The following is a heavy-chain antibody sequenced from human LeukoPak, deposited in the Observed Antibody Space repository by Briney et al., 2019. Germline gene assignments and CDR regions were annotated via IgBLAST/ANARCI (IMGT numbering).Heavy chain of an antibody. V-gene: IGHV3-30*02. CDR3: AKGAQVLRYFDWSFDL. CDR1: GFTFSRFG. CDR2: IRYDGTDK. Sequence: GGSLRLSCAASGFTFSRFGMHWVRQPPGKGLDWVAFIRYDGTDKYYADSVKGRFTISRDISKNTLFLQMNSLRPEDTALYYCAKGAQVLRYFDWSFDLWGQGTLVTVSS. J-gene: IGHJ4*02. D-gene: IGHD3-9*01.